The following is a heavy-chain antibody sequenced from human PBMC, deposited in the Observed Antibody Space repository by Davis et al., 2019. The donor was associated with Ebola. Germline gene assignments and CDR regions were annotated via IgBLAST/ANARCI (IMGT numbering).Heavy chain of an antibody. D-gene: IGHD4-17*01. CDR1: GFTFSNYY. CDR2: IKTGGSTT. V-gene: IGHV3-74*01. Sequence: PGGSLRLSCAASGFTFSNYYLHWVRQAPGKGLEWVARIKTGGSTTRYADSVKGRFSISRDNTKNTLYLQMNSLRAEDTAIYYCAKESGSGYGDFPSNYFEYWGQGTLVTVSS. J-gene: IGHJ4*02. CDR3: AKESGSGYGDFPSNYFEY.